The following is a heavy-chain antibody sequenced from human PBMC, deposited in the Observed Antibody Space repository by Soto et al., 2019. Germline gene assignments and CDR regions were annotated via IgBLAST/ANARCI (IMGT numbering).Heavy chain of an antibody. CDR1: GFTFNSYA. J-gene: IGHJ4*02. D-gene: IGHD2-8*02. V-gene: IGHV3-23*01. CDR2: ISGSGDTT. CDR3: ARVGYWTGLQPLDY. Sequence: GGSLRLSCAASGFTFNSYAVHWVRQTPGRGLEWVSGISGSGDTTHYADSVKGRFTISRVNSRNTLYLQMNSLRAEDTAVYYCARVGYWTGLQPLDYWGQGTLVTVSS.